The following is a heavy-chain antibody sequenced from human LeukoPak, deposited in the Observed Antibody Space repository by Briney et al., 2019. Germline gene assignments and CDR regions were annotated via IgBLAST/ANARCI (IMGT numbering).Heavy chain of an antibody. CDR3: ARVTGIAVAGRGDDY. CDR2: IWYDGSNK. J-gene: IGHJ4*02. V-gene: IGHV3-33*01. Sequence: GRSLRLSCAASGFTFSSYGMHWVRQAPGKGLEWVAVIWYDGSNKYYADSVKGRFTISRDNSKNTLYLQMNSLRAEDTAVYYCARVTGIAVAGRGDDYWGQGTLVTVSS. CDR1: GFTFSSYG. D-gene: IGHD6-19*01.